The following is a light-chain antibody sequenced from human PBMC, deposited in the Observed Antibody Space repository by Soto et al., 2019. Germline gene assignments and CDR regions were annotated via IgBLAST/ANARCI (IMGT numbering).Light chain of an antibody. J-gene: IGLJ1*01. CDR2: NNN. CDR3: QSFDSSLSGYV. CDR1: SSNIGAGYG. Sequence: QSALTQPPSVSGAPGQRVTISCTGSSSNIGAGYGVHWYHHLPGTAPKLLIHNNNNRSSGVPDRFSGSKSGTSASLAIAGLQAEDEADYYCQSFDSSLSGYVFGTGTKVTVL. V-gene: IGLV1-40*01.